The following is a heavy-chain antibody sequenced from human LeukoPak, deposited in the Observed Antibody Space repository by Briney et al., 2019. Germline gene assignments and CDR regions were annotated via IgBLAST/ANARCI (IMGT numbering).Heavy chain of an antibody. V-gene: IGHV4-34*01. CDR3: AYDYGTQGY. CDR1: GGSFSGYY. Sequence: SETLSLTXAVYGGSFSGYYCNWIRQPPGKGLEWIGEVNHSGITNYNPSLRSRVIISVDTSKNQFSLKLSSVTAADTAVYYCAYDYGTQGYWGQGTLVTVSS. J-gene: IGHJ4*02. CDR2: VNHSGIT. D-gene: IGHD4/OR15-4a*01.